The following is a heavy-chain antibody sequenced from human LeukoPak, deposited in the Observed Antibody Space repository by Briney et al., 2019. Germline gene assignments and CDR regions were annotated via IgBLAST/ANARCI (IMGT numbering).Heavy chain of an antibody. CDR2: INAGNGNT. CDR1: GYTFTIYA. Sequence: GASVTVSYRSSGYTFTIYAMHWVRQPPGQRLEWMGWINAGNGNTKYSQKFQDRLTITRDTSARTAYMELSSLRSQDTAVYYCARFSFFLEWLLPDYWGLGTLVTVSS. CDR3: ARFSFFLEWLLPDY. D-gene: IGHD3-3*01. V-gene: IGHV1-3*01. J-gene: IGHJ4*02.